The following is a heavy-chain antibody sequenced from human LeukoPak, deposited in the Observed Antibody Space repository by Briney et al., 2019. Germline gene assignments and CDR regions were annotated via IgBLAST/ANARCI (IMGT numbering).Heavy chain of an antibody. D-gene: IGHD2-15*01. CDR3: ARTPRTDWFFDL. J-gene: IGHJ2*01. CDR2: VWYDGKKE. V-gene: IGHV3-33*08. Sequence: GGSLRLSCAASGFTFSSYGMHWVRQSPGKGLQWVAVVWYDGKKEFYADSVKGRFTISRDISKNTLDLQMNSLSADDTGVYYCARTPRTDWFFDLWGRGTLVTVSS. CDR1: GFTFSSYG.